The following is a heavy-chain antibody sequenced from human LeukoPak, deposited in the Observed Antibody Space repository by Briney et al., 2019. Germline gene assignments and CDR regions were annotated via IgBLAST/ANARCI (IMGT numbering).Heavy chain of an antibody. CDR1: GGSFSGYY. V-gene: IGHV4-34*01. CDR2: INHSGST. J-gene: IGHJ4*02. Sequence: SETLSLTCAVYGGSFSGYYWSWIRQPPGKGLEWIGEINHSGSTNYNPSLKSRVTISVDTSKNQFSLKLSSVTAADTAVYYCARSITFGGVIVSGRFDYWGQGTLVTVSS. D-gene: IGHD3-16*02. CDR3: ARSITFGGVIVSGRFDY.